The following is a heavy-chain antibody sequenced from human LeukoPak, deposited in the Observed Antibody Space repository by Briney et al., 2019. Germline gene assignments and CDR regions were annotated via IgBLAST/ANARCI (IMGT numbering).Heavy chain of an antibody. Sequence: SETLSLTCTVSGGSIHSYYWSWIRQPPGKGLEWIGYIYYSGSTNYNPSLKSRVTISVDTSKNQFSLQLSSVTAADTAVYYCARDSYYYGSGSLWYFDIWGRGTLVTVSS. J-gene: IGHJ2*01. D-gene: IGHD3-10*01. CDR3: ARDSYYYGSGSLWYFDI. CDR2: IYYSGST. CDR1: GGSIHSYY. V-gene: IGHV4-59*01.